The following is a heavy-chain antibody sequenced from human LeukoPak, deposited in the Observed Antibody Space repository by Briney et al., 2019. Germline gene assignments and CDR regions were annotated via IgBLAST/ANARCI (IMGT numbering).Heavy chain of an antibody. CDR1: GGSISSDSYY. CDR2: LDYVGST. V-gene: IGHV4-39*07. CDR3: ARRRRGDFDDSIDY. Sequence: SETLSLTCTVSGGSISSDSYYWGWIRQPRGKGLEWIGSLDYVGSTYYNPSLKSRVTISLDTSKNQFSLKLSSVTAADTAVYYCARRRRGDFDDSIDYWSRGTLVTVSS. J-gene: IGHJ4*02. D-gene: IGHD4-17*01.